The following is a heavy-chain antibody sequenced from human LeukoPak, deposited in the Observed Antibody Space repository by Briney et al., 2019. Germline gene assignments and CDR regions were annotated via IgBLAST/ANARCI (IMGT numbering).Heavy chain of an antibody. V-gene: IGHV1-2*06. D-gene: IGHD2-2*02. CDR1: GYTFTGYY. CDR3: TVLSDGDAFDI. Sequence: GASVKVSCKASGYTFTGYYMHWVRQAPGQGLEWLGRIDPKTGGTKYAQKFQGRVTMTRDTSSSTAYMDLSSLRSDDTAVYFYTVLSDGDAFDIWGQGTLVTVSS. J-gene: IGHJ3*02. CDR2: IDPKTGGT.